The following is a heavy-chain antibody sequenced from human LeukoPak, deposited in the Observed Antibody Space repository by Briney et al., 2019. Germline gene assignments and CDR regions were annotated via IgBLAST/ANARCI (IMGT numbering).Heavy chain of an antibody. Sequence: GGSLRLSCVGSGFTFSTYSMNWVRQAPGKGLEWVSSISSSSSYIYYADSVKGRFTISRDNAKNSLYLQMNSLRAEDTAVYYCARDLDYDSSGYYYVDAFDIWGQGTMVTVSS. CDR3: ARDLDYDSSGYYYVDAFDI. CDR1: GFTFSTYS. V-gene: IGHV3-21*01. J-gene: IGHJ3*02. CDR2: ISSSSSYI. D-gene: IGHD3-22*01.